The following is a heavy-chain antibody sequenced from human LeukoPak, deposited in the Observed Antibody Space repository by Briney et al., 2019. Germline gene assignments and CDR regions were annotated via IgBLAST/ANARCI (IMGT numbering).Heavy chain of an antibody. Sequence: GGSLRLSCAASGFTVSSYEMNWVRQAPGKGLEWVAYISSSGSTIYYAEHVKGRFTLPRANSKNTLYLQMNRLRAEDTAVYYCARDKGGTAMGVFECWGQGTLVTVSS. D-gene: IGHD5-18*01. CDR2: ISSSGSTI. CDR1: GFTVSSYE. CDR3: ARDKGGTAMGVFEC. J-gene: IGHJ4*02. V-gene: IGHV3-48*03.